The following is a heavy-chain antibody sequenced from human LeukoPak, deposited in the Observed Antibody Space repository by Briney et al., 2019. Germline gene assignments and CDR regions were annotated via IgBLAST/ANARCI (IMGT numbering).Heavy chain of an antibody. CDR3: ARDRRYSSGWYYDSFDI. V-gene: IGHV1-18*01. Sequence: GASVKVSCKASGYTFTRYGITWLRQAPGQGLEWMGWISAYNGDTNYAQKLQGRVTMTTDRSMSTVYMELGSLRSDDTAVYYCARDRRYSSGWYYDSFDIWGQGTMVTVSS. CDR2: ISAYNGDT. D-gene: IGHD6-19*01. CDR1: GYTFTRYG. J-gene: IGHJ3*02.